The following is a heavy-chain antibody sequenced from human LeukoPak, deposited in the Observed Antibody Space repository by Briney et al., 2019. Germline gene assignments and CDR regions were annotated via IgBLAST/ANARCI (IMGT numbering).Heavy chain of an antibody. D-gene: IGHD3-10*01. V-gene: IGHV1-18*01. CDR1: GYTFTSFG. Sequence: ASVKVSCKASGYTFTSFGISWVRQAPRQGLEWMGWISGYNGNTNYAQKLQGRVTMTTDTSTSTAYMELRSLRSDDTAVYYCAAKGGSGSYYGNFDYWGQGTLVTVSS. CDR2: ISGYNGNT. CDR3: AAKGGSGSYYGNFDY. J-gene: IGHJ4*02.